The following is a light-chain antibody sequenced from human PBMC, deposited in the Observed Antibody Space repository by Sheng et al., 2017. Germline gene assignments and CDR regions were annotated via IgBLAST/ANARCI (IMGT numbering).Light chain of an antibody. CDR3: MQPLHSPYT. CDR1: QSLLYSNGHNY. J-gene: IGKJ3*01. Sequence: DVXMIQSPLSLPVTPGEPASISCRSSQSLLYSNGHNYLAWYVQKPGQSPQVLIYLGSNRASGVPERFSGSGSGTDFTLKISRVEPEDAGVYYCMQPLHSPYTFGPGTKLEIK. V-gene: IGKV2-28*01. CDR2: LGS.